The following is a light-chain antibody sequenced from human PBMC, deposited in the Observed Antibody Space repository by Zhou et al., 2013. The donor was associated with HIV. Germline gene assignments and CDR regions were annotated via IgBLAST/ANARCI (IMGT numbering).Light chain of an antibody. CDR3: QQYGSSSWT. Sequence: EIVLTQSPATLSLSPGDRATLSCRASQSVTDNYLAWYQQKPGQAPRLLIYGASSRATGIPDRFSGSGSGTDFTLTISRLEPEDFAVYYCQQYGSSSWTFGQGTKVEIK. J-gene: IGKJ1*01. CDR2: GAS. CDR1: QSVTDNY. V-gene: IGKV3-20*01.